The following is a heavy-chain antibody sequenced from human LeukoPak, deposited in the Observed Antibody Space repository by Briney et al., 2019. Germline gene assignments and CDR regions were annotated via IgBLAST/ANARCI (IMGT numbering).Heavy chain of an antibody. CDR3: ARVGSESDILTGYYTYNYFDY. J-gene: IGHJ4*02. CDR1: GFTFSSYS. D-gene: IGHD3-9*01. V-gene: IGHV3-21*01. CDR2: ISSSSSYI. Sequence: GGSLRLSCAASGFTFSSYSMNWVRQAPGKGLEWVSSISSSSSYIYYADSVKGRFTISRDNAKNSLYLQMNSLRAEDTAVYYCARVGSESDILTGYYTYNYFDYWGQGTLVTVSS.